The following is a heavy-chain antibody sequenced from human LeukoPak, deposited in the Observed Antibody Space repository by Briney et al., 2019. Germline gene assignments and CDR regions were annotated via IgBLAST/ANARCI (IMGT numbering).Heavy chain of an antibody. V-gene: IGHV3-30*18. CDR1: GFTFSSCV. J-gene: IGHJ4*02. CDR3: AKQSTVADY. CDR2: ISYDGSNK. Sequence: GGSLRLSCAASGFTFSSCVMHWVHQAPGKGLEWVAVISYDGSNKYYADSVKGRFTISRDNSKNTLYLEMNSLRDEDTAVYYCAKQSTVADYWGQGTLVTVSS. D-gene: IGHD1-26*01.